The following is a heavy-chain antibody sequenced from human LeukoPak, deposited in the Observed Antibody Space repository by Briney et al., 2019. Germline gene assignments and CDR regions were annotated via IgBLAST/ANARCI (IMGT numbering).Heavy chain of an antibody. D-gene: IGHD3-10*01. CDR1: GFTFDDYA. J-gene: IGHJ4*02. V-gene: IGHV3-21*01. Sequence: AGGSLRLSCAASGFTFDDYAMHWVRQAPGKGLEWVSSISSSSSYIYYADSVKGRFTISRDNAKNSLYLQMNSLRAEDTAVYYCARTPEGAFGGSCDYWGQGTLVTVSS. CDR3: ARTPEGAFGGSCDY. CDR2: ISSSSSYI.